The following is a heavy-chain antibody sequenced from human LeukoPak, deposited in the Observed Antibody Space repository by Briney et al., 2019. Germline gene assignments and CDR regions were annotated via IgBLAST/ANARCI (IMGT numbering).Heavy chain of an antibody. Sequence: GGSLRLSCAASGFTFSTYSMNWVRQAPGKGLEWVSYISSSSSTKYYADSVKGRFTISRDNSKNTLYLQMNSLRAEDTAVYYCARDISSGYYDAFDIWGQGTMVTVSS. CDR1: GFTFSTYS. D-gene: IGHD3-22*01. J-gene: IGHJ3*02. V-gene: IGHV3-48*01. CDR2: ISSSSSTK. CDR3: ARDISSGYYDAFDI.